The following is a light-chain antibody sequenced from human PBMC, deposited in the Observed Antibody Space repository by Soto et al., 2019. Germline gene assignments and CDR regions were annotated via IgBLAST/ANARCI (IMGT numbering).Light chain of an antibody. CDR3: QQDGNSPGT. Sequence: EIVLTQSPGTLSLSPGERATLSCRASQSVSSSYFAWFQQKPGQSPRLLIYSPSLRDTGIPDRFSGSGSGTDFTLTISRLEPADFAVYYCQQDGNSPGTFGQGTQVEIK. V-gene: IGKV3-20*01. CDR1: QSVSSSY. J-gene: IGKJ1*01. CDR2: SPS.